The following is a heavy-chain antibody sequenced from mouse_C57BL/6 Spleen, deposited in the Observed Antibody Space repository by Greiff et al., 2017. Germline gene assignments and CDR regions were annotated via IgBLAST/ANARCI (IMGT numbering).Heavy chain of an antibody. D-gene: IGHD2-4*01. Sequence: QVQLQQSGAELVMPGASVKLSCKASGYTFTSYWMHWVKQRPGQGLEWIGEIDPSDSYTNYNQKFKGKSTLTVDKSSSTAYMQLSSLTSEDSAVYYCARWGLRKFDYWGQGTTLTVSS. CDR3: ARWGLRKFDY. J-gene: IGHJ2*01. CDR2: IDPSDSYT. CDR1: GYTFTSYW. V-gene: IGHV1-69*01.